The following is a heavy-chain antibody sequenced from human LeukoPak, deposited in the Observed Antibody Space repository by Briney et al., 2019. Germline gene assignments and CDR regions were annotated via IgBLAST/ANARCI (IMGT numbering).Heavy chain of an antibody. CDR3: SSTSLAWAGFDY. D-gene: IGHD2-2*01. CDR2: ISGGGGST. Sequence: PGGSLRLSCAASGFTFSSYAMSWVRQAPGKGLEWVSAISGGGGSTYYADSVKGRFSISRDNSKNTLYLQMNSLRAEDTAVYYCSSTSLAWAGFDYWGQGTLVTVSS. J-gene: IGHJ4*02. CDR1: GFTFSSYA. V-gene: IGHV3-23*01.